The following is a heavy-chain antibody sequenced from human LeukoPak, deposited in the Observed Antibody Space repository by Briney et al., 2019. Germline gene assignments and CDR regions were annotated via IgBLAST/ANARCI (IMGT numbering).Heavy chain of an antibody. V-gene: IGHV3-23*01. CDR1: GSTLSSYA. J-gene: IGHJ1*01. CDR2: ISGSGGST. Sequence: PGGSLRLSCAASGSTLSSYAMSWVRQAPGKGLEWVSAISGSGGSTYYADSVKGRFTISRDNSKNTLYLQMNSLRAEDTAVYYCAVPTLLYFQHWGQGTLVTVSS. CDR3: AVPTLLYFQH.